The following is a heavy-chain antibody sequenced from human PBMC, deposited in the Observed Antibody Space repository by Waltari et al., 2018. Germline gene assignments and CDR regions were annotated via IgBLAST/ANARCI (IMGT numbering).Heavy chain of an antibody. CDR3: ARDMGDAEDYYDGMDV. J-gene: IGHJ6*02. Sequence: QVQLQESGPGLVKPSETLSLTCAVSGYSISSGYYWGWIRQPPGKGLEWIGSIYHSGSTYYNQHLKSRVTISVETSKNQFSLKLSSVTDADTAVYYCARDMGDAEDYYDGMDVWGQGTTVTVSS. V-gene: IGHV4-38-2*02. CDR1: GYSISSGYY. CDR2: IYHSGST. D-gene: IGHD2-21*02.